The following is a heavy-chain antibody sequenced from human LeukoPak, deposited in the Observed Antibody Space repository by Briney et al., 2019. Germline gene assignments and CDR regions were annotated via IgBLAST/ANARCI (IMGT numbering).Heavy chain of an antibody. CDR1: GGSISSSSYY. J-gene: IGHJ4*02. D-gene: IGHD3-3*01. Sequence: PSETLSLTCTVSGGSISSSSYYWGWIRQPPGKGLGWIGSIYYSGSTYYNPPLKSRVTMSVDTSKDQFSLKLSSVTAADTAVYYCARPISFWSGHFDYWGQGTLVTVSS. CDR2: IYYSGST. CDR3: ARPISFWSGHFDY. V-gene: IGHV4-39*01.